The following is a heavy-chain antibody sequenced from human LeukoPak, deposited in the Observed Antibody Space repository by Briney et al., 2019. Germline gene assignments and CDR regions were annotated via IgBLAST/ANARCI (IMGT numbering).Heavy chain of an antibody. Sequence: GASLKISCTGSGNDFTNYWIAWVRQMPGKGLEGMGIIYPGDSGTRYSPFFQGQVAISADKSISTAYLQWSSLKASDTAMYYCARHRAIGSSRWFDPWGQGTLVTVSS. D-gene: IGHD2-2*01. J-gene: IGHJ5*02. CDR2: IYPGDSGT. V-gene: IGHV5-51*01. CDR1: GNDFTNYW. CDR3: ARHRAIGSSRWFDP.